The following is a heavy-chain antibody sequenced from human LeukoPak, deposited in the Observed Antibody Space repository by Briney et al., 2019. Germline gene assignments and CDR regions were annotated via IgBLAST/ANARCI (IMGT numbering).Heavy chain of an antibody. V-gene: IGHV1-69*13. Sequence: SVKVSCKASGGTFSSYAISWVRQAPGQGLEWMGGIIPIFGTANYAQKFQGRVTITADESTSTAYMELSSLRSEDTAVYYCARDREHYYDSSGDAFDIWGQGTMVTVSS. J-gene: IGHJ3*02. CDR3: ARDREHYYDSSGDAFDI. CDR1: GGTFSSYA. D-gene: IGHD3-22*01. CDR2: IIPIFGTA.